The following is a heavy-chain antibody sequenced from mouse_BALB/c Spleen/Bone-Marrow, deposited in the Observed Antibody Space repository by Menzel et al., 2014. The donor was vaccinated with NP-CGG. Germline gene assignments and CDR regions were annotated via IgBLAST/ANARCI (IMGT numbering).Heavy chain of an antibody. Sequence: DVKLVESGGGLVQPGGSPKLSCAASGFTFNSNTMSWVRQTPEKRLEWVAYITNGGGATYYLDTVRGRFTISRDSAKNTLYLQMSSLKSEDTAMYYCARPRYPFYAMDSWGQGTSVTVSS. CDR2: ITNGGGAT. CDR1: GFTFNSNT. D-gene: IGHD2-14*01. CDR3: ARPRYPFYAMDS. V-gene: IGHV5-12-2*01. J-gene: IGHJ4*01.